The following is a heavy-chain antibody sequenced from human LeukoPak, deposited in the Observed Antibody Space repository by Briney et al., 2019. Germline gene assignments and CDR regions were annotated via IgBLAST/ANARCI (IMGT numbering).Heavy chain of an antibody. Sequence: SVKVSCKPSGGTFSSYAISWVRQAPGQGLXXXXXXIPIFGTANYAQKFQGRVTITADKSTSTAYMELSSLRPEDTAVYYCARAGYYDSSSELRVDYWGQGTLVTVSS. CDR1: GGTFSSYA. CDR2: XIPIFGTA. V-gene: IGHV1-69*06. CDR3: ARAGYYDSSSELRVDY. J-gene: IGHJ4*02. D-gene: IGHD3-22*01.